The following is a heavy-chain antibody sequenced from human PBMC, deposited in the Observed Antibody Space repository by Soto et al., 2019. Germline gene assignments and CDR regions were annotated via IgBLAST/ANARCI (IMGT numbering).Heavy chain of an antibody. J-gene: IGHJ2*01. V-gene: IGHV1-69*01. CDR2: IIPLFATT. D-gene: IGHD2-2*01. Sequence: QVQLVQSGTEVRKPGSSVKVSCKASGGLFSTYAITWVRQAPGQGLEWVGGIIPLFATTHYAQKFQGRVAITADESTNTAYLELSRLRSEDTAVYYCARDVCETTSCYIPHWYFDLWGRGTLVVVSS. CDR1: GGLFSTYA. CDR3: ARDVCETTSCYIPHWYFDL.